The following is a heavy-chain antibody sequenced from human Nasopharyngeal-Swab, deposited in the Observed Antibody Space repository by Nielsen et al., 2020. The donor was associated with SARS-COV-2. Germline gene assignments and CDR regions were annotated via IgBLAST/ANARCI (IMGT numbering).Heavy chain of an antibody. V-gene: IGHV3-30*18. CDR2: ISYDGSNK. J-gene: IGHJ6*02. D-gene: IGHD5-18*01. Sequence: WIRQPPGKGLEWVAVISYDGSNKYYADFVKGRFTISRDNSKDTLYLQMNSLRAEDTAVYYCAKEVDTVYYYYGMDVWGQGTTVTVSS. CDR3: AKEVDTVYYYYGMDV.